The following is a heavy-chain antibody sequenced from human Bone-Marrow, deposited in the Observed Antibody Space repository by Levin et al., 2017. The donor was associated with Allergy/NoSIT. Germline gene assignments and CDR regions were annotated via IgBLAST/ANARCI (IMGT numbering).Heavy chain of an antibody. Sequence: VASVKVSCAASGFTFSSYAMSWVRQAPGKGLEWVSAISGSGGSTYYADSVKGRFTISRDNSKNTLYLQMNSLRAEDTAVYYCATRYCSGGSCQFDRFDPWGQGTLVTVSS. D-gene: IGHD2-15*01. CDR3: ATRYCSGGSCQFDRFDP. J-gene: IGHJ5*02. CDR2: ISGSGGST. V-gene: IGHV3-23*01. CDR1: GFTFSSYA.